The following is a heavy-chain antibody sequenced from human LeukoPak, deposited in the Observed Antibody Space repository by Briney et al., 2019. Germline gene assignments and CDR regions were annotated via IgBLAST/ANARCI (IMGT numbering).Heavy chain of an antibody. CDR3: ANPYGDYDFGAFDI. CDR2: ISGSGGST. Sequence: SGGSLRLSRAASGFTFSSYAMSWVRQAPGKGLEWVSAISGSGGSTYYADSVKGRFTISRDNSKNTLYLQMNSLRAEDTAVYYCANPYGDYDFGAFDIWGQGTMVTVSS. CDR1: GFTFSSYA. D-gene: IGHD4-17*01. V-gene: IGHV3-23*01. J-gene: IGHJ3*02.